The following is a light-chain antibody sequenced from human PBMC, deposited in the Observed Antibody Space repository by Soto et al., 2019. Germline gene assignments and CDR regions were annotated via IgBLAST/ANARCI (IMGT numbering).Light chain of an antibody. V-gene: IGKV1-5*01. J-gene: IGKJ1*01. CDR1: QTISDF. Sequence: DIQMTQSPSTLSASVGDRVTITCRASQTISDFLAWYQHKPGEAPKLLIAEASSLESGVPSRFSGSGSGKEFTLTISSLKPDDFATYYCQHYNSYSAAFGQGTKVDIK. CDR2: EAS. CDR3: QHYNSYSAA.